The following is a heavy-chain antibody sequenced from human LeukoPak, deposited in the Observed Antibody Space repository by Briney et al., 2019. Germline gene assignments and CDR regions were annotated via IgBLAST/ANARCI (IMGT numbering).Heavy chain of an antibody. CDR1: GGTFSSYA. CDR2: INPNSGGT. CDR3: ASLPSFGVVIIPDY. D-gene: IGHD3-3*01. V-gene: IGHV1-2*02. J-gene: IGHJ4*02. Sequence: ASVKVSCKASGGTFSSYAISWVRQAPGQGLEWMGWINPNSGGTNYAQKFQGRVTMTRDTSISTAYMELSRLRSDDTAVYYCASLPSFGVVIIPDYWGQGTLVTVSS.